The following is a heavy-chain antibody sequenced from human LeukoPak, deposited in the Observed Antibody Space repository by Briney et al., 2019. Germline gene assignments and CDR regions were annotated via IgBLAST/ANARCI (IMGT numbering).Heavy chain of an antibody. D-gene: IGHD2-2*01. Sequence: SETLSLTCSVSGGFVNSDYWNWIRQSAGKGLESIGHIYTGGRVEYHPSFKSRVTMSIDTSKNQFSLRLNSVTAADTGVYYCVGRYRGGPGFDPWGQGTLVVVSS. J-gene: IGHJ5*02. CDR2: IYTGGRV. V-gene: IGHV4-4*07. CDR1: GGFVNSDY. CDR3: VGRYRGGPGFDP.